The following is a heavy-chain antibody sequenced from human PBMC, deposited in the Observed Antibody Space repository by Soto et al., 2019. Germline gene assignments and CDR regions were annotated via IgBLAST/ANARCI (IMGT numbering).Heavy chain of an antibody. CDR2: ISAYNGNT. CDR3: ARSPDSSGWYGSPREGLFDY. CDR1: GYTFTSYG. Sequence: ASVKVSCKASGYTFTSYGISWVRQAPGQGLEWMGWISAYNGNTNYAQKLQGRVTMTTDTSTSTAYMELRSLRSDDTAVYYCARSPDSSGWYGSPREGLFDYWGQGTLVTVSS. V-gene: IGHV1-18*01. J-gene: IGHJ4*02. D-gene: IGHD6-19*01.